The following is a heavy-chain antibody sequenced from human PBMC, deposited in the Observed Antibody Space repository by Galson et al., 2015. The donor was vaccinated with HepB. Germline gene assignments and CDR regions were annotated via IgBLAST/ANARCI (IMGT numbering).Heavy chain of an antibody. V-gene: IGHV3-48*04. J-gene: IGHJ5*02. CDR2: ISTSDDSV. D-gene: IGHD4-23*01. Sequence: SLRLSCAASGLTFNTYTVTWVRLALGKGLEWLSCISTSDDSVYYADSEKGRFSISIDNSKSSVYLQMSSPRVEDTAVYFCARGNGGISATWVRGTLVTVSS. CDR1: GLTFNTYT. CDR3: ARGNGGISAT.